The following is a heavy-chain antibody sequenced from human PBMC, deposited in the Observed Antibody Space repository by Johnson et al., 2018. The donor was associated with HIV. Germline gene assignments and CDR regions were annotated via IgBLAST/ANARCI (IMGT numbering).Heavy chain of an antibody. CDR2: IKWNGGST. D-gene: IGHD3-22*01. Sequence: VQLVESGGGLVQPGRSLRLSCAASGFTFDDYAMHWVRQAPGKGLEWVSGIKWNGGSTGYADSVKGRFTIYRDNAKNSLYLQMGSLRAEDKALYYCARVMSSGYFFDAFDIWGQGTMVTVSS. CDR1: GFTFDDYA. CDR3: ARVMSSGYFFDAFDI. J-gene: IGHJ3*02. V-gene: IGHV3-20*04.